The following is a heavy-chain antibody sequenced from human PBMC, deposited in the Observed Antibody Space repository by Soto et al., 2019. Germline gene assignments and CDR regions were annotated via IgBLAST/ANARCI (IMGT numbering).Heavy chain of an antibody. CDR1: GYTFTGYY. J-gene: IGHJ3*02. CDR2: INPNSGGT. V-gene: IGHV1-2*04. CDR3: ARALSPSWAYGGNAGGAFDI. Sequence: GASVKVSCKASGYTFTGYYMHWVRQAPGQGLEWMGWINPNSGGTNYAQKFQGWVTMTRDTSISTAYMELSRLRSDDTAVYYCARALSPSWAYGGNAGGAFDIWGQGTMVTVSS. D-gene: IGHD4-17*01.